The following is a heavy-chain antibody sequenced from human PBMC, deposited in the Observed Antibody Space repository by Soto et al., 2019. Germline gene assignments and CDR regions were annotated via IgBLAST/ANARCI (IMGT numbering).Heavy chain of an antibody. D-gene: IGHD6-13*01. CDR2: ISGSSSYI. Sequence: GGSLRLSCAASGFTFSSYAMSWVRQAPGKGLEWVSAISGSSSYIYYADSVKGRFTISRDNAKNSLYLQMNSLRAEDTAVYYCARDQAGYSSSWYYDYWGQGTLVTVSS. V-gene: IGHV3-21*01. CDR3: ARDQAGYSSSWYYDY. CDR1: GFTFSSYA. J-gene: IGHJ4*02.